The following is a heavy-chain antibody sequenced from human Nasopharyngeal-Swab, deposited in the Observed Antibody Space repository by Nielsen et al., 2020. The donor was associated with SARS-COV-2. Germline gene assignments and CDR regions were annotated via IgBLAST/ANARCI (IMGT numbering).Heavy chain of an antibody. Sequence: WIRQPPGKGLEWIGYIYYSGSTNYNPSLKSRVTISVDTSKNQFSLKLSPVTAADTAVYYCARDLGGYDILTGYYHYYYMDVWGKGTTVTVSS. D-gene: IGHD3-9*01. CDR3: ARDLGGYDILTGYYHYYYMDV. V-gene: IGHV4-59*01. CDR2: IYYSGST. J-gene: IGHJ6*03.